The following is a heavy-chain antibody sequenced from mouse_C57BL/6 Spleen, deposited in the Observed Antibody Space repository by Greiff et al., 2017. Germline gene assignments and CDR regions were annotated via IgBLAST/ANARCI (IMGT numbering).Heavy chain of an antibody. D-gene: IGHD1-1*01. V-gene: IGHV1-64*01. Sequence: QVQLQQPGAELVKPGASVKLSCKASGYTFTSYWMHWVKQRPGQGLEWIGMIHPNSGSTNYNEKFKSKATLTVDKSSSTAYMQLSSLTSEDSAVYYSARRTTVVDAWFAYWGQGTLVTVSA. J-gene: IGHJ3*01. CDR1: GYTFTSYW. CDR3: ARRTTVVDAWFAY. CDR2: IHPNSGST.